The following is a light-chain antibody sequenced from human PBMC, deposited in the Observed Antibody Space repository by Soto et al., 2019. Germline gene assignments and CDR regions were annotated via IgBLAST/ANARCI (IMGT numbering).Light chain of an antibody. CDR1: SSDVGGHNY. Sequence: QSALTQPASVSGSPGQSITISCTGTSSDVGGHNYVSWYQQHPGKAPKLKIYEVSNRPSGVSNRFSGSKSGNTASLTISGLQADDEADYYCSSYTSSSTLRVFGGGTKLTVL. CDR3: SSYTSSSTLRV. CDR2: EVS. J-gene: IGLJ3*02. V-gene: IGLV2-14*01.